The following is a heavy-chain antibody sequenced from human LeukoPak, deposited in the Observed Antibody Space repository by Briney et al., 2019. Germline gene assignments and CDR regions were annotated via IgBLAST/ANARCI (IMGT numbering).Heavy chain of an antibody. CDR2: INHSGST. Sequence: SETLSLTCAVYGGSFSGYYWSWIRQPPGKGLEWIGEINHSGSTNYNPSLKSRVTLSVDTSKNQFSLKLSSVTAADTAVYYCAAYSSGYYYFDFWGQGTLVTVSS. CDR1: GGSFSGYY. D-gene: IGHD3-22*01. J-gene: IGHJ4*02. CDR3: AAYSSGYYYFDF. V-gene: IGHV4-34*01.